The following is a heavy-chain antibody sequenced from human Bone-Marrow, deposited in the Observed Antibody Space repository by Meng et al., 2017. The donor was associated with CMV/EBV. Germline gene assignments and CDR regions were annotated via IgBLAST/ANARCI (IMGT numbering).Heavy chain of an antibody. CDR1: GFTFSSYW. V-gene: IGHV3-7*01. J-gene: IGHJ4*02. Sequence: GESLKISCAASGFTFSSYWMSWVRQAPGKGLEWVANIKQDGSEKYYVDSVKGRFTISRDNAKNSLYLQMNSLRAEDTAVYYCASTSDSSGYYPGYWGQGNLVTVSS. D-gene: IGHD3-22*01. CDR3: ASTSDSSGYYPGY. CDR2: IKQDGSEK.